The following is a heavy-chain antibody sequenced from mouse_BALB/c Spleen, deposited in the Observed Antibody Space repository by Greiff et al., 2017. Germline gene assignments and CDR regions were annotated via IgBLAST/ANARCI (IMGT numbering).Heavy chain of an antibody. CDR1: GFTFSSYG. D-gene: IGHD2-12*01. V-gene: IGHV5-6*01. CDR2: ISSGGSYT. Sequence: EVQGVESGGDLVKPGGSLKLSCAASGFTFSSYGMSWVRQTPDKRLEWVATISSGGSYTYYPDSVKGRFTISRDNAKNTLYLQMSSLKSEDTAMYYCARGDTTYFDYWGQGTTLTVSS. J-gene: IGHJ2*01. CDR3: ARGDTTYFDY.